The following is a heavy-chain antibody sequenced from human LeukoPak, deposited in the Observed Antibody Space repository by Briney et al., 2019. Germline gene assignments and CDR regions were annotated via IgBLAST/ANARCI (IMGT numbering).Heavy chain of an antibody. CDR1: GFTFSTYS. CDR2: ISSGSSFI. CDR3: ARESSGYFY. D-gene: IGHD3-22*01. J-gene: IGHJ4*02. Sequence: GGSLRLSCAAPGFTFSTYSMNWVRQAPGKGLEWVSSISSGSSFIYYADSVKGRFTISRDNAKNSLFLQMNSLRAEDTAVYYCARESSGYFYWGQGTLVTVSS. V-gene: IGHV3-21*01.